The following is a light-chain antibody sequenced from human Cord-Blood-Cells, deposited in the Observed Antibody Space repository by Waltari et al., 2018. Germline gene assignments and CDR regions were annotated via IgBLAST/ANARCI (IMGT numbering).Light chain of an antibody. CDR3: MQALQTPFT. CDR1: QSFLHSTGYNY. Sequence: DIVMTQSPLSLPVTPGEPASISCRYSQSFLHSTGYNYLYWYLQKPGQSQQLLIYLGSNRASGVPDRFSGSGSGTDFTLKISRVEAEDVGVYYCMQALQTPFTFGPGTKVDIK. V-gene: IGKV2-28*01. CDR2: LGS. J-gene: IGKJ3*01.